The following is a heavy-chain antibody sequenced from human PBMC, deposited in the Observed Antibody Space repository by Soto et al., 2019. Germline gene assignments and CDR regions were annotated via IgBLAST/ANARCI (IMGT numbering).Heavy chain of an antibody. V-gene: IGHV3-21*01. CDR3: ARDGARDRGDKGFDF. J-gene: IGHJ4*02. Sequence: EVQLVESGGGLVRPGGSLRLSCAASGFTFSSYTMHWVRQAPGKGLEWVSSITSTSTYIYYTDSLKGRFTISRDNANNSLFLQINNLGPGDTAVYYCARDGARDRGDKGFDFWGQGTVFTVSS. CDR2: ITSTSTYI. D-gene: IGHD2-21*02. CDR1: GFTFSSYT.